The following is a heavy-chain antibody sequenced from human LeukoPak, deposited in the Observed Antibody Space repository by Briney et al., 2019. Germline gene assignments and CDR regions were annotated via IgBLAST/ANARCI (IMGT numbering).Heavy chain of an antibody. J-gene: IGHJ6*03. CDR2: INHSGST. CDR3: ASGAYSFYYMDV. Sequence: SETLSLTCAVYGGSFSGYYWSWIRQPPGKGLEWIGEINHSGSTNYNPSLKSRVTISVDTSKNQFSLKLTSVTAADTAVYYYASGAYSFYYMDVWGKGTTVTISS. V-gene: IGHV4-34*01. CDR1: GGSFSGYY. D-gene: IGHD5-18*01.